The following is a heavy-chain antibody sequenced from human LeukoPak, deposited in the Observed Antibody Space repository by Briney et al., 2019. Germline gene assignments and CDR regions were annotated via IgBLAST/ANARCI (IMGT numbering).Heavy chain of an antibody. CDR3: ARSQDKIAAAGGD. Sequence: ASVKVSCKASGGTFSSYAISWVRQAPGQGLEWMGGIISIFGTANYAQKFQGRVTITADESTSTAYMELSSLRSEDTAVYYCARSQDKIAAAGGDWGQGTLVTVSS. V-gene: IGHV1-69*13. J-gene: IGHJ4*02. CDR2: IISIFGTA. D-gene: IGHD6-13*01. CDR1: GGTFSSYA.